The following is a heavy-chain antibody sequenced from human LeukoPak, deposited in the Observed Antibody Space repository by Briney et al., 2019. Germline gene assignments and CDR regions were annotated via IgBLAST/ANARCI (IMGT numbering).Heavy chain of an antibody. D-gene: IGHD3-9*01. CDR1: GGSISSYF. J-gene: IGHJ2*01. CDR3: ARRSGYFAWSWYFDL. CDR2: IYYSGST. V-gene: IGHV4-59*08. Sequence: PSETLSLTCTVSGGSISSYFWSCIRQPPGKGREWIGYIYYSGSTNYDPSLKSRVTISVDTSKNQFSLKLSSVTAADTAVYYCARRSGYFAWSWYFDLWGRGTLVTVSS.